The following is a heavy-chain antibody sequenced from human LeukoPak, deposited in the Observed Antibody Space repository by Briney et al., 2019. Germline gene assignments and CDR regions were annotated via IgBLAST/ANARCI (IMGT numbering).Heavy chain of an antibody. J-gene: IGHJ4*02. CDR2: IYTSGST. CDR1: GGSISSYY. D-gene: IGHD1-26*01. V-gene: IGHV4-4*09. Sequence: SETLSLTCTVSGGSISSYYWSWIRQPPGKGLEWIGHIYTSGSTNYNPSLKSRVTISVDTSKNQFSLKMNFVTAADTAVYFCARRRGGTYYFDYWGQGTLVTVSA. CDR3: ARRRGGTYYFDY.